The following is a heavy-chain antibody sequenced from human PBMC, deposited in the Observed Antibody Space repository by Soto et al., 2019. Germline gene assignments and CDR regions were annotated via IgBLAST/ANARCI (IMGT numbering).Heavy chain of an antibody. CDR1: GYSLTELS. CDR2: FDPEDGET. Sequence: GTSVKVSCEVSGYSLTELSMHWVRQAPGKGLEWMGGFDPEDGETIYAQKFQGRVTMTEDTSTDTAYMELSSLRSEDTAVYYCATYTPHSSGWSTRDAFDIWGQGTMVTVSS. D-gene: IGHD6-19*01. CDR3: ATYTPHSSGWSTRDAFDI. V-gene: IGHV1-24*01. J-gene: IGHJ3*02.